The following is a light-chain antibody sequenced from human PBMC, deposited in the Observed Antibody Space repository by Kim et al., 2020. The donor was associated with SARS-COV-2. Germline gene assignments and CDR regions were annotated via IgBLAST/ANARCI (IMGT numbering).Light chain of an antibody. J-gene: IGKJ4*01. CDR2: AAS. CDR3: QQSHTAPLLT. Sequence: DIQMTQSPSSLSASVGDRVTIACRASQSISTYLSWYQQKPGKAPNLLIYAASSLQSGVPSRFSGSGSGTDFTLTISSLQPDDFATYYCQQSHTAPLLTFGGGTKVDIK. CDR1: QSISTY. V-gene: IGKV1-39*01.